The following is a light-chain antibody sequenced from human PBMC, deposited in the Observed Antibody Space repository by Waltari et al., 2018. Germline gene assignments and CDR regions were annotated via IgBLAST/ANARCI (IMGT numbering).Light chain of an antibody. J-gene: IGKJ2*01. CDR2: DAS. CDR1: QTVRSY. V-gene: IGKV3-11*01. Sequence: EIVLTQSPATLSLSPGERDTLPCRASQTVRSYLAWYQQRPGQTPRLLIFDASSRSTGISAKFSCSRSGTDFTLTVSNLEPEDFAVYYCQQRSNWPYTFGQGTRVEIK. CDR3: QQRSNWPYT.